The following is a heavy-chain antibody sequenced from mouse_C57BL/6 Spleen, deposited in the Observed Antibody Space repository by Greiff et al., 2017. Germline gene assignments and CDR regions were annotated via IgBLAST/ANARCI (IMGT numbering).Heavy chain of an antibody. CDR3: ARCGYGSSNWYFDV. D-gene: IGHD1-1*01. V-gene: IGHV1-9*01. J-gene: IGHJ1*03. CDR1: GYTFTGYW. Sequence: QVQLQQSGAELMKPGASVKLSCKATGYTFTGYWIEWVKQRPGHGLEWIGEILPGSGSTNYNEKFKGKATFTADKSSNTAYMQLSSLTTEDSAIYYGARCGYGSSNWYFDVWGTGTTVTVSS. CDR2: ILPGSGST.